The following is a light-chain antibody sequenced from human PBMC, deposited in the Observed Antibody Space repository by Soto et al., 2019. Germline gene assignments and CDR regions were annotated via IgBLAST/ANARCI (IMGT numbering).Light chain of an antibody. J-gene: IGLJ1*01. Sequence: QSALTQPASVSGSPGPSITISCAGTSSDVGGYTYVSWYQQHPGKAPKLMIYDVSNRPSGVSNRFSGSKSGNTASLTISGRQAEDEAHYYCTSYTSSSTPYVFGGGTKVTVL. V-gene: IGLV2-14*01. CDR1: SSDVGGYTY. CDR2: DVS. CDR3: TSYTSSSTPYV.